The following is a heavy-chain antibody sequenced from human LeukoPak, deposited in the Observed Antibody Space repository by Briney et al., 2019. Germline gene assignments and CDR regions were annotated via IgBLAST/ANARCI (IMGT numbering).Heavy chain of an antibody. D-gene: IGHD1-7*01. CDR2: IYYSGST. CDR3: ARDQYNWNSGVGYNWFDP. V-gene: IGHV4-31*03. Sequence: SETLSLTCTVSGGSISSGGYYWSWIRQHPGTGLEWIGYIYYSGSTYYNPSLKSRVTISVDTSKNQFSLKLSSVTAADTAVYYCARDQYNWNSGVGYNWFDPWGQGTLVTVSS. J-gene: IGHJ5*02. CDR1: GGSISSGGYY.